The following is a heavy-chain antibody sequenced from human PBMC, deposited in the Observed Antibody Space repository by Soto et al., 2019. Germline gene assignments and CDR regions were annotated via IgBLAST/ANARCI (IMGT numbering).Heavy chain of an antibody. D-gene: IGHD2-2*01. CDR1: GGSFSAYY. V-gene: IGHV4-34*01. J-gene: IGHJ5*01. CDR2: INHSGST. Sequence: SETLSLTCTFYGGSFSAYYWSWIRQPPGKGLEWIGEINHSGSTNYNPSRVTISVDTSKNQFSLRLTSVTAADTAVYYCAKGYCSSSSCFNWFESWGQGTQVTVSS. CDR3: AKGYCSSSSCFNWFES.